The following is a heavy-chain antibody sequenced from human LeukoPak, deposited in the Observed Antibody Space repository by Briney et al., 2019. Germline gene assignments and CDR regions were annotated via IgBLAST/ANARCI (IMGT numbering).Heavy chain of an antibody. J-gene: IGHJ4*02. V-gene: IGHV3-11*06. D-gene: IGHD6-13*01. CDR1: GFIFSDYY. CDR3: AKDPRIAATGNGAMGIDY. CDR2: ISASGTYT. Sequence: PGGSLRLSCAASGFIFSDYYMSWIRQAPGKGLEWLSYISASGTYTNYADSVKGRFTISRDNSKNTPYLEMNSLGAEDTALYYCAKDPRIAATGNGAMGIDYWGQGTLVTVSS.